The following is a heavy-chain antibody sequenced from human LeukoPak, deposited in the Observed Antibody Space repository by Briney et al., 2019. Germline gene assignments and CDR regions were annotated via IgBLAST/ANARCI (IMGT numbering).Heavy chain of an antibody. J-gene: IGHJ5*02. CDR3: ARAWGYYDSSGQGWFDP. CDR2: IIPIFGTA. V-gene: IGHV1-69*05. CDR1: GGTFSSYA. D-gene: IGHD3-22*01. Sequence: SVKVSCKASGGTFSSYAISWVRQAPGQGLEWMGRIIPIFGTANYAQKFQGRVTITTDESTSTAYMELSSLRSEDTAVYYCARAWGYYDSSGQGWFDPWGQGTLVTVSS.